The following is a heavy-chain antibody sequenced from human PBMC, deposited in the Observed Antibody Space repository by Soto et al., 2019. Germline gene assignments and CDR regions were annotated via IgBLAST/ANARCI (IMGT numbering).Heavy chain of an antibody. CDR2: ISSNGDIT. V-gene: IGHV3-48*02. Sequence: LVESGGGLVHPGESLRLSCEGSGFRFSDHSVNWVRQAPGKGLQWISYISSNGDITYYADSVKGRFTVSRDNANNALFLQMKSLGDDDTATYYCARLPKGSLVTAWGQGARVTVSS. CDR3: ARLPKGSLVTA. CDR1: GFRFSDHS. D-gene: IGHD2-21*02. J-gene: IGHJ4*02.